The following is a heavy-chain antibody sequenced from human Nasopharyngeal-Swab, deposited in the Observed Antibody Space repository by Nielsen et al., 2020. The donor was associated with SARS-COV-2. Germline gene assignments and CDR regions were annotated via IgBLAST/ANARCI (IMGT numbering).Heavy chain of an antibody. J-gene: IGHJ4*02. D-gene: IGHD4-23*01. Sequence: GESLKISCAASGFTFSSYAMSWVRQAPGKGLEWVLAISGSGGSTYYADSVKGRFTISRDNSKNTLYLQMNSLRAEDTAVYYCAKLSTTVVTPALDYWGQGTPVTVSS. CDR2: ISGSGGST. V-gene: IGHV3-23*01. CDR1: GFTFSSYA. CDR3: AKLSTTVVTPALDY.